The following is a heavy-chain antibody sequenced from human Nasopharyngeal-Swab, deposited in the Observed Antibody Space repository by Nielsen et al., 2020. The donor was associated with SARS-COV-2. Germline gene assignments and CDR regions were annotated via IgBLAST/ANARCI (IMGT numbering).Heavy chain of an antibody. J-gene: IGHJ5*02. V-gene: IGHV4-39*01. CDR2: IYYSGST. Sequence: SETLSLTCTVSGGSISSSSYYWGWIRQPPGKGLEWIGSIYYSGSTYYNPSLKSRVTISVDTSKNQFSLKLSSVTAADTAVYYCARQDCSGGSCYSPYWFDPWGQGTLATVSS. CDR3: ARQDCSGGSCYSPYWFDP. D-gene: IGHD2-15*01. CDR1: GGSISSSSYY.